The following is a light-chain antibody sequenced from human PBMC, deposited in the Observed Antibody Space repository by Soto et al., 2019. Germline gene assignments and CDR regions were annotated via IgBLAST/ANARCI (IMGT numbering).Light chain of an antibody. CDR1: SSDVGGYNY. CDR2: DVS. Sequence: QSALPQPASGAGSPGQSITISCTGTSSDVGGYNYVSWYQQHPGKAPKLMIYDVSNRPSGGSNRFSGSKSGNTASLTISGLQAEDEADYYGSSYTSSSLYVFGTGTKLTVL. CDR3: SSYTSSSLYV. V-gene: IGLV2-14*01. J-gene: IGLJ1*01.